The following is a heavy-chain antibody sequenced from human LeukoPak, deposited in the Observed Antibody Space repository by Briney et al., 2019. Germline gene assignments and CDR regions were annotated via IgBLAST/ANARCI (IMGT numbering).Heavy chain of an antibody. CDR3: ARGLRFGESYYMDV. Sequence: PSETLSLTCTVSGGSISSYYWSWIRQSPGKGLEWIGYIYNSGSTNYNPSLKSRVTMSLDTSKNQFSLKLSSVTAADTAVYYCARGLRFGESYYMDVWGKGTTVTVSS. CDR2: IYNSGST. CDR1: GGSISSYY. J-gene: IGHJ6*03. D-gene: IGHD3-10*01. V-gene: IGHV4-59*01.